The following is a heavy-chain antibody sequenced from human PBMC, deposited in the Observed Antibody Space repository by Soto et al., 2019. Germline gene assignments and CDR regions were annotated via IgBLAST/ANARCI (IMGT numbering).Heavy chain of an antibody. CDR2: INWSGGSS. D-gene: IGHD6-13*01. CDR1: GFTFDAFA. V-gene: IGHV3-9*01. Sequence: EAQLVESGGGLVQPGRSLRLSCAASGFTFDAFAMHWVRQAPGKGLEWVSGINWSGGSSGYSDSVKGRFTISRDNAKNALSLQMNSLRVEDTALFYCVKANDQQLVEGGPFDMWGQGTMVTVSS. CDR3: VKANDQQLVEGGPFDM. J-gene: IGHJ3*02.